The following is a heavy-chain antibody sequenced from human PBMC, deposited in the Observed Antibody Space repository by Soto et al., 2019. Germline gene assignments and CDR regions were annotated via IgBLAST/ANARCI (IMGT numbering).Heavy chain of an antibody. CDR3: ARTDSYRRWAAWF. CDR1: GDAVISGSYF. J-gene: IGHJ4*02. D-gene: IGHD3-10*01. Sequence: SETLSLTCTVSGDAVISGSYFFICMRQPPGNGLEWIGNIQYSGRPDYNPSLQSRVTFSIDTSQNQFSLNLISVTAADTAVYYCARTDSYRRWAAWFWGQGILVTVSS. CDR2: IQYSGRP. V-gene: IGHV4-61*01.